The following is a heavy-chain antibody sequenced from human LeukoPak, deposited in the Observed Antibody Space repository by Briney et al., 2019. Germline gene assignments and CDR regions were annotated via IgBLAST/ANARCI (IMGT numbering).Heavy chain of an antibody. D-gene: IGHD3-22*01. V-gene: IGHV3-74*01. J-gene: IGHJ4*02. CDR1: GFTFSSYW. Sequence: GGSLRLSCEASGFTFSSYWMHWVRQAPGKGLVWVSRISSDGSSTSYADSVKGRFTISRDNAKNTLYLQMNSLRAEDTAVYYCASAFRASGGYYSVGDYWGQGTLVTVSS. CDR2: ISSDGSST. CDR3: ASAFRASGGYYSVGDY.